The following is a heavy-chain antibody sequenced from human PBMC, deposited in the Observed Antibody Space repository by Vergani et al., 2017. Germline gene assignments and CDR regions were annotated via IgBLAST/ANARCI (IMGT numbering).Heavy chain of an antibody. CDR3: AGLQGTSAYYYVVFDY. CDR1: GFTFSTYA. V-gene: IGHV3-23*04. Sequence: EAQLAESGGGLVQPGGSLRLSCAASGFTFSTYAMTWVRQAPGKGLEWYSTISSDGGSTYYAESVKGRFTISRDNSKNTLSLQLKSLTAEDTAIYYCAGLQGTSAYYYVVFDYWGQGILVTVSS. J-gene: IGHJ4*02. CDR2: ISSDGGST. D-gene: IGHD3-22*01.